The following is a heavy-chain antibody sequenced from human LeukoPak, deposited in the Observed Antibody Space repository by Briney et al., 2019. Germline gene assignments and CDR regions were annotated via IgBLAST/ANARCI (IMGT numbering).Heavy chain of an antibody. CDR2: INHSGST. CDR1: GGSFSGYY. V-gene: IGHV4-34*01. J-gene: IGHJ4*02. Sequence: SETLSLTCAVYGGSFSGYYWSWIRQPPGKGLEWIGEINHSGSTNYNPSLKSRVTVSADTSKNQFSLKLSSVTAADTAVYYCARAGCGGDCYSVIFSYFDYWGQGTLVTVSS. CDR3: ARAGCGGDCYSVIFSYFDY. D-gene: IGHD2-21*02.